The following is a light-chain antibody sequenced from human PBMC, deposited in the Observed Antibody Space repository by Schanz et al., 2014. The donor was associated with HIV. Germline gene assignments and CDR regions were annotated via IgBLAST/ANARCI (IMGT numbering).Light chain of an antibody. CDR3: ISYTRDTVL. CDR1: SSNIGADFD. J-gene: IGLJ2*01. CDR2: DNT. V-gene: IGLV1-40*01. Sequence: QSVLAQPPSVSGAPGQRVTISCTGSSSNIGADFDVHWYQLLPGTAPKLLIFDNTNRPSGVPARFSGSKSGTSASLAITGLQPEDEADYYCISYTRDTVLFGGGTKLTVL.